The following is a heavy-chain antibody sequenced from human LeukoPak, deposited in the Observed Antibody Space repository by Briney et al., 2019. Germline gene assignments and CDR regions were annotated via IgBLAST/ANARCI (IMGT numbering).Heavy chain of an antibody. J-gene: IGHJ5*02. Sequence: PSQTLSLTCAVSGGSISSGGSSWSWIRQPPGKGLEWIAYIYHSGSTYYNPSLKSRVTISVDKSKNQFSLNLSSVTAADTAVYYCARAQRRFDPWGQGTLVTVSS. CDR2: IYHSGST. CDR3: ARAQRRFDP. CDR1: GGSISSGGSS. V-gene: IGHV4-30-2*01.